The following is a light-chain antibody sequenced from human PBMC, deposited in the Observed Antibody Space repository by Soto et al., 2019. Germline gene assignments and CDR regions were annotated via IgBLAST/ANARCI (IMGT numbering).Light chain of an antibody. CDR3: QRYGSSTT. J-gene: IGKJ1*01. V-gene: IGKV3-20*01. CDR2: GAA. CDR1: QTISSDY. Sequence: EILLTQSPGTLSLSPGERATLSCRASQTISSDYLAWYQQKPGQAPRLLIFGAATRAADIPDRFSGSGSGTDFTLTISRLEPEDFAVYYCQRYGSSTTFGQGTKVDIK.